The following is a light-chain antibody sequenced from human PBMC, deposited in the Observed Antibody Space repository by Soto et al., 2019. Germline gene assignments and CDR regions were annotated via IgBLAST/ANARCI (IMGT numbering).Light chain of an antibody. CDR1: SRDVGAYNY. CDR2: EVS. J-gene: IGLJ3*02. V-gene: IGLV2-14*01. CDR3: SSYASDITHV. Sequence: QSVLTQPASVSGSPGQSITISCTGSSRDVGAYNYVSWYRQYPGKAPQVIIYEVSDRPSGVSNRFSGSKSGNTASLTISGLQAEDEADYYCSSYASDITHVFGGGTKLTVL.